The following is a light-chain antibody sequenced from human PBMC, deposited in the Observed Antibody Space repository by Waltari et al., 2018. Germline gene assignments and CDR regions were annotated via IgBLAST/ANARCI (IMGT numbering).Light chain of an antibody. V-gene: IGKV3-11*01. CDR3: QQRSNWPPT. CDR2: DTS. CDR1: QSVSNM. J-gene: IGKJ1*01. Sequence: EIVLTQSPGTLSLSPGERATLSCRASQSVSNMLAWYQRKPRQAPRLLIYDTSNRATGIPARFSGIGSGTDFTLTISSLEPEDFAVYYYQQRSNWPPTFGQGTKVEI.